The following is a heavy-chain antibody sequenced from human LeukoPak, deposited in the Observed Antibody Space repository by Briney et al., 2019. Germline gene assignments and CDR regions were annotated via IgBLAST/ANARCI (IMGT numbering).Heavy chain of an antibody. D-gene: IGHD4-17*01. CDR3: ARGVYGAYIFGY. V-gene: IGHV4-34*01. J-gene: IGHJ4*02. Sequence: SETLSLTCAVYGGSFSGYYWSWIRQPPGKGLEWIGEINHSGSTNYNPSLKSRVTISVDTSKNQFSLKLSSVTAADTAVYYCARGVYGAYIFGYWGQGTLVTVSS. CDR2: INHSGST. CDR1: GGSFSGYY.